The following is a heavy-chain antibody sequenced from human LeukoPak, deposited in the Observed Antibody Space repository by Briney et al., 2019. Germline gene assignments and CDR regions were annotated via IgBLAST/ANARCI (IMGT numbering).Heavy chain of an antibody. CDR1: GFTFSTYW. CDR3: ARDGIAAVDFDY. J-gene: IGHJ4*02. CDR2: VNGDGSST. Sequence: PGGSLRLSCAASGFTFSTYWMHWVRQAPGEGLVWVSRVNGDGSSTNYADSVKGRFTISRDNAKNTLYLQMNSLRDEDTAVYYCARDGIAAVDFDYWGQGILVTVSS. V-gene: IGHV3-74*01. D-gene: IGHD6-13*01.